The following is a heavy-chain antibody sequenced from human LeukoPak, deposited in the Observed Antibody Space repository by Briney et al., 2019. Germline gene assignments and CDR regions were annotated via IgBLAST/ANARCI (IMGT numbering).Heavy chain of an antibody. D-gene: IGHD1-14*01. CDR1: GGSISSHC. CDR2: IYYSGST. V-gene: IGHV4-59*11. Sequence: SETLSLTCTVSGGSISSHCWSWIRQPPGKGLEWIGYIYYSGSTNYNPSLKSRVTISVDTSKNQFSLKLSSVTAADTAVYYCAREPGRRGIDYWGQGTLVTVSS. J-gene: IGHJ4*02. CDR3: AREPGRRGIDY.